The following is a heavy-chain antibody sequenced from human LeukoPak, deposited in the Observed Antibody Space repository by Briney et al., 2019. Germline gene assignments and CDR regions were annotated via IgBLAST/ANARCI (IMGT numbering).Heavy chain of an antibody. CDR2: IIPIFGTA. V-gene: IGHV1-69*13. J-gene: IGHJ5*02. CDR1: GGTVSMYP. Sequence: GASVKVSCKASGGTVSMYPISWVRQAPGQGLEWMGGIIPIFGTANYAQKFQGRVTITADVSTGTAYMELSSLRSEDTAVYYCARDRPGRYCSTISCYSASPFDPWGQGTLVTVSS. CDR3: ARDRPGRYCSTISCYSASPFDP. D-gene: IGHD2-2*02.